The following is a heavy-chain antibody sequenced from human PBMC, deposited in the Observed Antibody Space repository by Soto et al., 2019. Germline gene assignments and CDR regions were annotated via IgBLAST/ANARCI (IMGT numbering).Heavy chain of an antibody. Sequence: WTWIRQHPGKGLEWIGYISYSGSTYYNPSLKSRVTISVDTSKNQFSLRLSSLTAADTAVYYCARDRHSSYDYYGMDVWGQGTTVTVSS. J-gene: IGHJ6*02. V-gene: IGHV4-31*02. CDR2: ISYSGST. D-gene: IGHD2-21*01. CDR3: ARDRHSSYDYYGMDV.